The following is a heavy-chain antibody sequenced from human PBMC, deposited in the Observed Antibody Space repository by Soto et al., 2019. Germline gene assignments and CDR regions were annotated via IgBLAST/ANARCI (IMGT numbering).Heavy chain of an antibody. D-gene: IGHD4-17*01. CDR2: IKQDGSEK. Sequence: GGSLRLSCAASGFTFSSYWMSWVRQAPGKGLECVANIKQDGSEKYFVDSVKGRFTISRDNAKNSLYLQMNSLRAEDTAVYYCARHGDYVSMDVWGKGTTVNVSS. V-gene: IGHV3-7*01. CDR1: GFTFSSYW. CDR3: ARHGDYVSMDV. J-gene: IGHJ6*03.